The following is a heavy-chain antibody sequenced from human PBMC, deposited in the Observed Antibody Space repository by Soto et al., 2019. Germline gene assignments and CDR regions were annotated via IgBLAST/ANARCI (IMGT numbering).Heavy chain of an antibody. CDR2: IFYSGRP. CDR3: ARQSGAMAYYFDS. Sequence: SSETLSLTCTVSGGSVRSSTYYWGWIRQPPGKRLEGIGSIFYSGRPHYKPSLKNRLNVSLETAKNRFSLKLSSVTAADTATYFCARQSGAMAYYFDSWGQGTQVTVSS. J-gene: IGHJ4*02. D-gene: IGHD4-17*01. CDR1: GGSVRSSTYY. V-gene: IGHV4-39*01.